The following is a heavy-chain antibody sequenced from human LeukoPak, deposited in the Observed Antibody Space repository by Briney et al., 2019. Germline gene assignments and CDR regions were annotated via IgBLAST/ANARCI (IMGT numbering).Heavy chain of an antibody. J-gene: IGHJ4*02. V-gene: IGHV3-48*01. CDR1: GFTFNRNN. CDR3: ARETILAVAGDF. D-gene: IGHD6-19*01. Sequence: PGGSLRLSCAASGFTFNRNNMNWVRQAPGKGLEWVSNISSASITMYYADSVKGRFTISRDNAKNSLYLQMNSLRADDTAVYYCARETILAVAGDFWGQGTLVTVSS. CDR2: ISSASITM.